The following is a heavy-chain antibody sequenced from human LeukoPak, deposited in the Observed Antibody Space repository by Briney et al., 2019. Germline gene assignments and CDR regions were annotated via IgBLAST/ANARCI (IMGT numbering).Heavy chain of an antibody. CDR1: GFTFSHYG. D-gene: IGHD5-18*01. CDR2: IWYDGSRK. CDR3: ARDRDTSCHYGWFDP. J-gene: IGHJ5*02. V-gene: IGHV3-33*01. Sequence: GGSLRLSCAPSGFTFSHYGMHWVRQAPGKGLEWVAVIWYDGSRKYYGDSVKGLFTVSRDISKSTVYLQMKSLRVEDTAVYYCARDRDTSCHYGWFDPWGQGTLVTLCS.